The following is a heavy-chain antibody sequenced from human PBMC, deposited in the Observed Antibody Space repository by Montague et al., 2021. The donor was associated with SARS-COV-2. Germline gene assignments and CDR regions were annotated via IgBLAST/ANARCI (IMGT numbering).Heavy chain of an antibody. V-gene: IGHV4-59*11. CDR2: IYYSGGA. Sequence: SETLSLTCSISAGSISGHYLAWIRQPPGKGLAWIAYIYYSGGAXXXPSXXXRVTMSVDTSNNQFPLKLSSVTAADTAVYYCARAVSVRRAVSWFDPWGQGALVTVSS. CDR1: AGSISGHY. J-gene: IGHJ5*02. D-gene: IGHD3-10*01. CDR3: ARAVSVRRAVSWFDP.